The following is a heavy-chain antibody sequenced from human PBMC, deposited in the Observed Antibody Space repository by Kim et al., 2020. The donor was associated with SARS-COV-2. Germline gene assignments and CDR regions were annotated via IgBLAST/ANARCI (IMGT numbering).Heavy chain of an antibody. V-gene: IGHV3-21*01. CDR1: GFTFSSYS. D-gene: IGHD4-17*01. J-gene: IGHJ4*02. CDR3: AKLSTVANDY. Sequence: GGSQRLSCAASGFTFSSYSMNWVRQAPGKGLEWVSSISSSSRYIYYADSVKGRFTISRDNAKNSLYLQMNNLRAEDTAVYYCAKLSTVANDYCGQGTLVTVSP. CDR2: ISSSSRYI.